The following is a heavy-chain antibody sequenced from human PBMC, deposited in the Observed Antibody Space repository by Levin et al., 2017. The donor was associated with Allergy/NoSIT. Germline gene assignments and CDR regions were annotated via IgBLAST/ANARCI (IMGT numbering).Heavy chain of an antibody. D-gene: IGHD4-17*01. CDR1: GFTFSSHW. CDR2: IKQDGTEK. V-gene: IGHV3-7*01. J-gene: IGHJ4*02. Sequence: GESLKISCAASGFTFSSHWMSWVRQAPGKGLEWVANIKQDGTEKYYVDSVKGRFTISRDNAKKSVYLQMNSLRAEDTAVYYCARDSTGDYLYFDYWGQGTLVTVSS. CDR3: ARDSTGDYLYFDY.